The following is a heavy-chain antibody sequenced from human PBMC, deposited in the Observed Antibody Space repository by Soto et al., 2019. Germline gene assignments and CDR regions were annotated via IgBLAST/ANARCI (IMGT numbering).Heavy chain of an antibody. CDR2: ISYDGSKK. Sequence: QVQLVESGGGVVQPGRSLRLSCAASGFTFNSYGMHWVRQAPGKGLEWVAVISYDGSKKYYAESGKGRFTISRDKSKNTLYLQMNSLRAEDTAVYYCAKDAFVGSDSLYYGMDVWGQWTTVTVSS. V-gene: IGHV3-30*18. J-gene: IGHJ6*02. CDR3: AKDAFVGSDSLYYGMDV. CDR1: GFTFNSYG. D-gene: IGHD1-26*01.